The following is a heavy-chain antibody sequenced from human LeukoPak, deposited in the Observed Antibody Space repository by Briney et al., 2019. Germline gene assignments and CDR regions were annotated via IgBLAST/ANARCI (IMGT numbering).Heavy chain of an antibody. Sequence: GGSLRLSCAASGFTFSSYAMSWVRQAPGKGLEWVSAISGSGGSTYYADSVKGRFTISRDKSKNTLYLQMNSLRAEDTAVYYCAKTGSLWFGELLPLGWGQGTLVTVSS. D-gene: IGHD3-10*01. J-gene: IGHJ4*02. CDR1: GFTFSSYA. CDR2: ISGSGGST. CDR3: AKTGSLWFGELLPLG. V-gene: IGHV3-23*01.